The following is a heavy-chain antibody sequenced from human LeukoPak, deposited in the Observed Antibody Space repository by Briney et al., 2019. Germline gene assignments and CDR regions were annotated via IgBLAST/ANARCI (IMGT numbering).Heavy chain of an antibody. CDR3: ARRFTNYAGYAYFDF. V-gene: IGHV4-39*01. J-gene: IGHJ4*02. CDR1: GGSISSSDSY. Sequence: PSETLSLTCTVSGGSISSSDSYWDWIRQSPGKGLEWIGSIYYTGTTYYNPSLKSRITISVYTSKNQFSLNLSSVTAADTAVYYCARRFTNYAGYAYFDFWGQGTLVTVSS. CDR2: IYYTGTT. D-gene: IGHD4-17*01.